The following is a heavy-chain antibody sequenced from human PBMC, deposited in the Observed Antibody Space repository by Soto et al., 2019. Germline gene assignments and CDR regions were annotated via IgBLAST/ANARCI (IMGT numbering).Heavy chain of an antibody. D-gene: IGHD2-2*01. V-gene: IGHV4-39*01. CDR2: IYYSGST. CDR3: ASLASTARGYMDV. Sequence: SETLSLTCTVSGGSISSSSYYWGWIRQPPGKGLEWIGSIYYSGSTYYNPSLKSRVTISVDTSKNQFSLKLSSVTAADTAVYYCASLASTARGYMDVWGKGTTVTVSS. CDR1: GGSISSSSYY. J-gene: IGHJ6*03.